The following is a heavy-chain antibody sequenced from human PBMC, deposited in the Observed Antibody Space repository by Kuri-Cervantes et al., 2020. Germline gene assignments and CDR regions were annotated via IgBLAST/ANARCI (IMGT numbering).Heavy chain of an antibody. Sequence: SGPTLVKPTQLLTLTCSVSGFSLSTSGMRVSWIRQPPGKALEWLARIDWDDDKFCRTSLKTRLTISKDTSKSQVVLTMTNMDPVDTATYYCVLLPTILVFDYWGQGTLVTVSS. CDR2: IDWDDDK. CDR3: VLLPTILVFDY. J-gene: IGHJ4*02. V-gene: IGHV2-70D*14. D-gene: IGHD5-24*01. CDR1: GFSLSTSGMR.